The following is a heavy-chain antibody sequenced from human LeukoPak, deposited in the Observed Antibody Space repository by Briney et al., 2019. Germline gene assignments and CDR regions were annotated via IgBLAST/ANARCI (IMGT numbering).Heavy chain of an antibody. J-gene: IGHJ6*03. CDR2: IIPIFGTA. D-gene: IGHD3-3*01. CDR3: AGAHGDFWSGYPLRYYYYYMDV. CDR1: GGTFSSYA. V-gene: IGHV1-69*05. Sequence: SVKVSCKASGGTFSSYAISWVRQAPGQGLEWMGGIIPIFGTANYAQKLQGRVTITTDESTSTAYMELSSLRSEDTAVYYCAGAHGDFWSGYPLRYYYYYMDVWGKGTTVTVSS.